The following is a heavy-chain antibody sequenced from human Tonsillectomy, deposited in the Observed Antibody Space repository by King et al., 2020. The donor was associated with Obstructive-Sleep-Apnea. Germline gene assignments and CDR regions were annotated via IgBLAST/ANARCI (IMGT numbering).Heavy chain of an antibody. CDR1: GYTFTSHD. Sequence: VQLVESGAEVKRPGASVKVSCKASGYTFTSHDINWVRQATGQGLEWMGWMNPNSGNAGFAQKFQGRVTMTRDTSISTAYMELSGLRSEGTAVYYCARVLGYCSGTSWGGVDYWGQGTLVTVSS. CDR3: ARVLGYCSGTSWGGVDY. D-gene: IGHD2-2*01. V-gene: IGHV1-8*01. CDR2: MNPNSGNA. J-gene: IGHJ4*02.